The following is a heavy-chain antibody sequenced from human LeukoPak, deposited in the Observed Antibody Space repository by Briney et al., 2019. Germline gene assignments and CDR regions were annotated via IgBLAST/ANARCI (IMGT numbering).Heavy chain of an antibody. CDR2: KYYSGST. D-gene: IGHD5-18*01. V-gene: IGHV4-61*01. Sequence: SETLSLTCDVSGVSINTCCYYWTWLRQPPGKGLPWIGYKYYSGSTSYNSSLRSRLTISLDSSKNQFSLRLTSVTAADTAVYYCARGRSYGFDFDSWGPGTLVIVSS. J-gene: IGHJ4*02. CDR1: GVSINTCCYY. CDR3: ARGRSYGFDFDS.